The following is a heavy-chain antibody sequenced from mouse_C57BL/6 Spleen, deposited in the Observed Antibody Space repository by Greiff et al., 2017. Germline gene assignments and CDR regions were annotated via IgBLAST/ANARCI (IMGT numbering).Heavy chain of an antibody. CDR1: GYAFSSYW. J-gene: IGHJ2*01. Sequence: VQLQESGAELVKPGASVKISCKASGYAFSSYWMNWVKQRPGKGLEWIGQIYPGDGATNYNGKFKGKATLTADKSSSTAYMQLSSLTSEDSAVYFCARWAYYSNYYYVDYWGQGTTLTVSS. CDR2: IYPGDGAT. D-gene: IGHD2-5*01. V-gene: IGHV1-80*01. CDR3: ARWAYYSNYYYVDY.